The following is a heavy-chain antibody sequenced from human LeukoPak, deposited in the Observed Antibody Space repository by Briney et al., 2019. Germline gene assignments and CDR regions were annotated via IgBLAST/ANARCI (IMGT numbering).Heavy chain of an antibody. D-gene: IGHD3-3*02. V-gene: IGHV4-61*01. CDR1: GGSINSGTYY. CDR3: ARAFYPGYYSYMAV. J-gene: IGHJ6*03. CDR2: IYYSGST. Sequence: SETLSLTCTVSGGSINSGTYYWGWIRQPPGKGLEWIGYIYYSGSTNYNPSLKSRVTISVDTSKNQFSLKLSSVTAADTAVYYCARAFYPGYYSYMAVWGKGTTVTVSS.